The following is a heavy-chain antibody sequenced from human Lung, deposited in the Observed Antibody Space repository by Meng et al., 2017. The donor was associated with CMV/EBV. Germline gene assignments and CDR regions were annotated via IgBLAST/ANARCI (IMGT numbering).Heavy chain of an antibody. V-gene: IGHV3-23*01. D-gene: IGHD1-26*01. CDR2: ISTTGGVT. CDR1: GFTFSTYA. Sequence: GGSLRLXXAASGFTFSTYAMTWVRQAPGKGLEWLSAISTTGGVTYSADSVKGRFTISRDNSKNTLYMQMNSLRAEDTAVYYCVRIVGGSSRHWFDPWGQGTLVTVSS. J-gene: IGHJ5*02. CDR3: VRIVGGSSRHWFDP.